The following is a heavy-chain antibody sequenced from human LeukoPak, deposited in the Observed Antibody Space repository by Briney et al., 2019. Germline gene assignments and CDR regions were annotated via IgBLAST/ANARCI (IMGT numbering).Heavy chain of an antibody. J-gene: IGHJ4*02. V-gene: IGHV3-33*01. CDR2: IWYDGNNK. CDR3: ARDGNSGYDYPIFDY. Sequence: GGSLRLSCAASGFGFSNYGMHWVRQAPGKGLEWVAVIWYDGNNKYYADFVRGRFTISRDNSKNTLYLQMNSLRAEDAAVYYCARDGNSGYDYPIFDYWGQGTLVTVSS. D-gene: IGHD5-12*01. CDR1: GFGFSNYG.